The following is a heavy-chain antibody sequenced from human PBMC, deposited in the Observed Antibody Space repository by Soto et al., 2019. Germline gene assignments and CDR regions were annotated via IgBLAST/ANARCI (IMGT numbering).Heavy chain of an antibody. CDR1: GFTSSGNG. J-gene: IGHJ4*02. V-gene: IGHV3-30*18. Sequence: PGGSLRLSCEAAGFTSSGNGMCWVRQAPGKGLEWVAVISYYGTNEYYEDSVKGRFTISRDNSKNTLYLQMNSLRIEDTAVYFCVKEDPRGRTSLDSWAQGSQVTVSS. D-gene: IGHD3-16*01. CDR2: ISYYGTNE. CDR3: VKEDPRGRTSLDS.